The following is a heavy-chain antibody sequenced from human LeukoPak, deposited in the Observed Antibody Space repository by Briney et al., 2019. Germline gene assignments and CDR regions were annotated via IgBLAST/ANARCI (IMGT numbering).Heavy chain of an antibody. CDR3: ARSFFQWNYGSCLDS. J-gene: IGHJ4*02. V-gene: IGHV3-30*03. Sequence: GGSLKFSCAASGFSFSNYVMQWVRQVPGKGLEWVALIAHDGSNKYYADSVKGRFTISRDNSRSILYLQMNSLRPEDTAVYSCARSFFQWNYGSCLDSWGQGTLVTVSS. CDR2: IAHDGSNK. CDR1: GFSFSNYV. D-gene: IGHD1-7*01.